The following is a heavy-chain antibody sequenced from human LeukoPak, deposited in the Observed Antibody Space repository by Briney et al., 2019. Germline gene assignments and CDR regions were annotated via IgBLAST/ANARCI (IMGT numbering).Heavy chain of an antibody. V-gene: IGHV3-15*01. Sequence: GGSLRLSCAASGFTFSNAWMSWVRQAPGKGLEWVGRIKSKTDGGTTDYAAPVKGRFTISRDDSKNTLYLQMNSLKTEDTAVYYCTTDPGPAVAGTLGSLLFDYWGQGTLVTVSS. D-gene: IGHD6-19*01. CDR1: GFTFSNAW. CDR3: TTDPGPAVAGTLGSLLFDY. CDR2: IKSKTDGGTT. J-gene: IGHJ4*02.